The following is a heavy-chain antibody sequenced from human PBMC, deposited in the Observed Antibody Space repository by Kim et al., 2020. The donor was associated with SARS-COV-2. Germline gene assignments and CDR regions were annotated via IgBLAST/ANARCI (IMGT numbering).Heavy chain of an antibody. J-gene: IGHJ4*02. CDR1: GFTFSSYG. V-gene: IGHV3-30*18. CDR3: ANLKPHAWFDY. CDR2: ISYDGSNK. Sequence: GGSLRLSCAASGFTFSSYGMHWVRQAPGKGLEWVAVISYDGSNKYYADSVKGRFTISRDNSKNTLYLQMNSLRAEDTAVYYCANLKPHAWFDYWGQGTLVTVSS.